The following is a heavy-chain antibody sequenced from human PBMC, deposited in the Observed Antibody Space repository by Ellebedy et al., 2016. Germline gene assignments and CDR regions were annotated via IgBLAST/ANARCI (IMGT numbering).Heavy chain of an antibody. CDR3: ARGVIGITMIVVVPNWFDP. J-gene: IGHJ5*02. D-gene: IGHD3-22*01. CDR2: IYHSGST. Sequence: SETLSLTCAVSGGSISSSNWWSWVRPPPGKGLEWIGEIYHSGSTNYNPSLKSRVTISVDKSKNQFSLKLSSVTAADTAVYYCARGVIGITMIVVVPNWFDPWGQGTLVTVSS. CDR1: GGSISSSNW. V-gene: IGHV4-4*02.